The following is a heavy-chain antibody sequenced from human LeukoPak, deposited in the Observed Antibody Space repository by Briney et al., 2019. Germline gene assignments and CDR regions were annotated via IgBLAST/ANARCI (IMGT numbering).Heavy chain of an antibody. D-gene: IGHD3-10*01. J-gene: IGHJ3*02. Sequence: ASVKVSCKASGYTFTSYDINWVRQATGQGLEWMGWMNPNSGNTGYAQKFQGRVTITRNTSISTAYMELSSLRSEDTAVYYCARGPRYRGFGAFDIWGQGTMVTVSS. CDR1: GYTFTSYD. CDR3: ARGPRYRGFGAFDI. CDR2: MNPNSGNT. V-gene: IGHV1-8*03.